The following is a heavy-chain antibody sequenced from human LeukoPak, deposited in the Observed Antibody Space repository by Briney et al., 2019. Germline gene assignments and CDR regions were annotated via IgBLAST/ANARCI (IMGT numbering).Heavy chain of an antibody. V-gene: IGHV3-53*01. CDR3: ARDTYYGSGSYYRYTFDS. J-gene: IGHJ4*02. D-gene: IGHD3-10*01. CDR1: GFSVSKNY. CDR2: IYGAGKT. Sequence: GGSLRLSCAASGFSVSKNYMSWVRQAPGKGLDWVSVIYGAGKTHYADSVKGRFNISRDNSKNTLYLQMNSLRAEDTAVYYCARDTYYGSGSYYRYTFDSWGQGTMVTVSS.